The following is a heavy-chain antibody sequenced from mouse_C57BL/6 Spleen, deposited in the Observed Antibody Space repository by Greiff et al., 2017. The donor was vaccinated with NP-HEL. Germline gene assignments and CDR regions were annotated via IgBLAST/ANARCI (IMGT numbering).Heavy chain of an antibody. V-gene: IGHV1-55*01. D-gene: IGHD1-1*01. CDR3: ARDYYYGSSWDY. J-gene: IGHJ2*01. CDR2: IYPGSGST. Sequence: VQLQQSGAELVKPGASVKMSCKASGYTFTSYWITWVKPRPGQGLAWIGDIYPGSGSTNYNEKFKSKATLTVDTSSSTAYMQLSSLTSEDSAVYYCARDYYYGSSWDYWGQGTTLTVSS. CDR1: GYTFTSYW.